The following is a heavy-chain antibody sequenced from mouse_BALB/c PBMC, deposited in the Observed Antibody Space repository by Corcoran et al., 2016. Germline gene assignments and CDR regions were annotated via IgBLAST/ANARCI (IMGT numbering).Heavy chain of an antibody. CDR2: INTYTGEP. Sequence: QIQLVQSGPELKKPGETVKISCKASGYTFTNYGMHWVKQAPGKGLKWMGCINTYTGEPTYADDFKGRFSFSLETSASTAYLQINNLKNEDMATYFCERRNTAKFAMDYGGQGTSVTVSS. CDR3: ERRNTAKFAMDY. CDR1: GYTFTNYG. V-gene: IGHV9-1*02. D-gene: IGHD1-2*01. J-gene: IGHJ4*01.